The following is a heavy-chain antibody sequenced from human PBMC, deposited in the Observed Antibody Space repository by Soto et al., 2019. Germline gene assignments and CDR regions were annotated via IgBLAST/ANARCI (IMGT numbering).Heavy chain of an antibody. CDR3: AIAEPPWPHGTQFDY. Sequence: SETLSLTCTVSGGSISSGGYYWSWIRQHPGKGLEWIGYIYYSGSTYYNPSLKSRVTISVDTSKNQFSLKLSSVTAADTAVYYCAIAEPPWPHGTQFDYWGQGTLVTVSS. V-gene: IGHV4-31*03. D-gene: IGHD1-1*01. CDR2: IYYSGST. CDR1: GGSISSGGYY. J-gene: IGHJ4*02.